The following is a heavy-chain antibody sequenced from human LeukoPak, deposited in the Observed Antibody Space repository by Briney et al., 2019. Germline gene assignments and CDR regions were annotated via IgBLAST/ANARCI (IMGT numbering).Heavy chain of an antibody. Sequence: GGSLRLSCAASGFTFSSYAMHWVRQAPGKGLEWVAVISYDGSNKYYADSVKGRFTISRDNSKNTLYLQMNSLRAEDTAVYYCASAYYYGSGSSSDAFDIWGQGTMVTVSS. D-gene: IGHD3-10*01. CDR2: ISYDGSNK. CDR1: GFTFSSYA. CDR3: ASAYYYGSGSSSDAFDI. J-gene: IGHJ3*02. V-gene: IGHV3-30*04.